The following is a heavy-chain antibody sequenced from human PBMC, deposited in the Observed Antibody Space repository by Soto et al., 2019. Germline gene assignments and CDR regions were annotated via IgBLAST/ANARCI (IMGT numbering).Heavy chain of an antibody. Sequence: PSETLSLTCTVSGGSISSGDYYWSWIRQPPGKGLEWIGYIYYSGSTYYNPSLKSRVTISVDTSKNQFSLKLSSVTAADTAVYYCARHEPPDGIVGAYYYGMDVWGQGTTVTVSS. D-gene: IGHD1-26*01. J-gene: IGHJ6*02. V-gene: IGHV4-39*01. CDR2: IYYSGST. CDR1: GGSISSGDYY. CDR3: ARHEPPDGIVGAYYYGMDV.